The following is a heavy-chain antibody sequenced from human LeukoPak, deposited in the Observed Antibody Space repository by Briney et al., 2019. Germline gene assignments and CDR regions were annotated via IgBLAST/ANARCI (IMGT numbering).Heavy chain of an antibody. J-gene: IGHJ5*02. V-gene: IGHV4-34*01. D-gene: IGHD2-15*01. CDR1: GGSFSGYY. CDR3: ARNIVVVVAALAWFDP. Sequence: SETLSLTCAVYGGSFSGYYWSWIRQPPGKGLEWIGEINHSGSTNYNLSLKSRVTISVDTSKNQCSLKLSSVTAAGTAVYYCARNIVVVVAALAWFDPWGQGTLVTVSS. CDR2: INHSGST.